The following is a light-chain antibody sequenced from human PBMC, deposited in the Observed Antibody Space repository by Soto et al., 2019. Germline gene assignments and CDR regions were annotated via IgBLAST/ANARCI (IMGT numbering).Light chain of an antibody. CDR2: GAS. CDR1: QSVSSN. Sequence: EIVMTQSPATLSVSPGERATLSCRASQSVSSNLAWYQQKPGQAPKLLIYGASTSATRIPARFSGSGSGTEFTLPISSLQSEDYADYYGQQYNNWPPYTFGQGTKLEIK. J-gene: IGKJ2*01. V-gene: IGKV3-15*01. CDR3: QQYNNWPPYT.